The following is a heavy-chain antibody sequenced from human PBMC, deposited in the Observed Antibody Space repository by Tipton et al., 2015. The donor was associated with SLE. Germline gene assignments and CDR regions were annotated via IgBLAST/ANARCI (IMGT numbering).Heavy chain of an antibody. J-gene: IGHJ4*02. CDR3: ARHWYCGRYCASHFGS. Sequence: QLVQSGAEVKRPGASVKVSCKASGYTFTTYDIFWVRQAPGKGLEWVSSITSGSAIYYADSVKDRFTISRDNAKNSLYLQMDSLRAEDTALYYCARHWYCGRYCASHFGSWGQGTLVTVSS. V-gene: IGHV3-69-1*02. CDR2: ITSGSAI. D-gene: IGHD2-21*01. CDR1: GYTFTTYD.